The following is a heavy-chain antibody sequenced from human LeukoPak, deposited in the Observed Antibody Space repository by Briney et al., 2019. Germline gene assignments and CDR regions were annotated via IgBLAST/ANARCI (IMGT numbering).Heavy chain of an antibody. CDR2: IYYSGST. D-gene: IGHD1-26*01. CDR3: ARGWRPGRNWFDP. Sequence: SETLSLTCTVSGGSISSSSYYWGWIRQPPGKGLEWIGYIYYSGSTNYNPSLKSRVTISVDTSKNQFSLKLSSVTAADTAVYYCARGWRPGRNWFDPWGQGTLVTVSS. V-gene: IGHV4-61*05. J-gene: IGHJ5*02. CDR1: GGSISSSSYY.